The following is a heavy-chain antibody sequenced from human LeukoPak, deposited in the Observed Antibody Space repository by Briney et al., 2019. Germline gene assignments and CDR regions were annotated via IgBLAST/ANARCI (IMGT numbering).Heavy chain of an antibody. D-gene: IGHD3-22*01. V-gene: IGHV3-23*01. CDR1: GFTFSSYA. J-gene: IGHJ6*02. Sequence: SGGSLRLSCAASGFTFSSYAMSWVRQAPGKGLEWVSAISGSGGSTYYADSVKGRFTISRDNSKNTLYLQMNSLRAEDTAVYYCAKDRLYDSSGYYYATRYYGMDVWGQGTTVTVSS. CDR3: AKDRLYDSSGYYYATRYYGMDV. CDR2: ISGSGGST.